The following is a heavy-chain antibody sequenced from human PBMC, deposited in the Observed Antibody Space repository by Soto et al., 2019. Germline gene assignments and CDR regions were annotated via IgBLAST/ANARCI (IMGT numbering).Heavy chain of an antibody. CDR2: IYHTGSA. CDR3: ARAHYGPSGYYFDS. D-gene: IGHD3-22*01. V-gene: IGHV4-30-2*01. Sequence: QVQLQESGSGLVKPSETLSLTCSVSDDSITSGGYSWSWIRQPPRRGLEWIGYIYHTGSASYSPSLKGRVTISVDKSKNQFSLSLNSVTAADTAIYYCARAHYGPSGYYFDSWGQGSLFTVSS. J-gene: IGHJ4*02. CDR1: DDSITSGGYS.